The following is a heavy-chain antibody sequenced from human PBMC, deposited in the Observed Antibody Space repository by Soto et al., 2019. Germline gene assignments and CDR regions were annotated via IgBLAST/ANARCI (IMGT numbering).Heavy chain of an antibody. D-gene: IGHD2-2*01. CDR2: SYYSGST. J-gene: IGHJ5*02. CDR3: ARESTSFDNWFDP. Sequence: SETLSLTCTVSGGSISSYYWSWIRQPPGKGMEWIGYSYYSGSTNYNPSLKGRVTISVDTSKNQCSLKLSSVTAADTAVYYCARESTSFDNWFDPWGQGTLVTVSS. CDR1: GGSISSYY. V-gene: IGHV4-59*01.